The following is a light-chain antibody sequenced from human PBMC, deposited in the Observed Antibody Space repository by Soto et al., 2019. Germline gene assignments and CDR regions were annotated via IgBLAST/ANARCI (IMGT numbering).Light chain of an antibody. J-gene: IGKJ4*01. CDR3: KQYGSSPPFT. V-gene: IGKV3-20*01. CDR2: GAS. Sequence: EIVLTQSPGTLSLSPGERATLSCRASQSVSSSYLAWYQQKPGQAPRLLIYGASSRATGIADRFSGSGSGTAFTLTISRLEPEDFAVYYCKQYGSSPPFTFGGVTKVEIK. CDR1: QSVSSSY.